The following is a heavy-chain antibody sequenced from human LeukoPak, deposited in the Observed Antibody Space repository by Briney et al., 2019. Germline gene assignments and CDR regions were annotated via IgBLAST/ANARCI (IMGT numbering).Heavy chain of an antibody. CDR1: GGSFSGYY. Sequence: SETLALTCAVYGGSFSGYYWSWSRQPPGKGRDCIGEIKHRGSTNYNPSLESRVTISVDTSKNQFYLTLRSVTAAHTAVSYCARDLFGYSSGWIFDYWGQGTLVTVSS. CDR3: ARDLFGYSSGWIFDY. V-gene: IGHV4-34*01. J-gene: IGHJ4*02. CDR2: IKHRGST. D-gene: IGHD6-19*01.